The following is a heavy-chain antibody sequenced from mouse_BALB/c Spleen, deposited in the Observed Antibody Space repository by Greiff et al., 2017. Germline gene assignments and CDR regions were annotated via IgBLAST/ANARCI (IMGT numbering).Heavy chain of an antibody. V-gene: IGHV5-9-3*01. J-gene: IGHJ2*01. CDR3: ARHWDY. Sequence: EVKVVESGGGLVKPGGSLKLSCAASGFTFSSYAMSWVRQTPEKRLEWVATISSGGSYTYYPDSVKGRFTISRDNAKNTLYLQMSSLRSEDTAMYYCARHWDYWGQGTTLTVSS. CDR2: ISSGGSYT. CDR1: GFTFSSYA.